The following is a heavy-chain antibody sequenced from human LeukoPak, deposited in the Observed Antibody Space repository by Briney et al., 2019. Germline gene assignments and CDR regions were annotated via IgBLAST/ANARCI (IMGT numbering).Heavy chain of an antibody. CDR3: ARFIAAPYYFDY. D-gene: IGHD6-13*01. CDR1: GLTFSSYG. V-gene: IGHV3-23*01. Sequence: GGSLRLSCAASGLTFSSYGMSWVRQAPGKGLEWVSAISGSGGSTYYADSVKGRFTISRDNAKNSLYLQMNSLRAEDTAVYYCARFIAAPYYFDYWGRGTLVTVSS. J-gene: IGHJ4*02. CDR2: ISGSGGST.